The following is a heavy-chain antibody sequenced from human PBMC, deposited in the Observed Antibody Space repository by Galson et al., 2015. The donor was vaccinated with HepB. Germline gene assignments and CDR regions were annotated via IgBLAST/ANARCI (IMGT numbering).Heavy chain of an antibody. CDR3: ARGGMATIGGPTSDL. Sequence: SVKVSCKASGYIFTRNTINWVRQAHGQGLEWMGWINAYNGDTTYTQKFQGRVTMTTDTSTSTAYLDLRSLRSDDTAMYYCARGGMATIGGPTSDLWGQGTLVTVSS. D-gene: IGHD5-24*01. J-gene: IGHJ5*02. CDR2: INAYNGDT. V-gene: IGHV1-18*01. CDR1: GYIFTRNT.